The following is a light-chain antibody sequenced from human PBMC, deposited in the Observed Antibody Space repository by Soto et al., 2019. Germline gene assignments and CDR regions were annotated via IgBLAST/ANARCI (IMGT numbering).Light chain of an antibody. CDR1: QGISNY. V-gene: IGKV1-17*03. J-gene: IGKJ1*01. CDR2: AAT. CDR3: LQHSSYPWK. Sequence: DIQMTQSPSAMSDSAVDTVTITFLASQGISNYLVWFQQKPGKVPKRLIYAATSLQSGVPSRFSGSESGTEFTLTISSLQPEDFATYYCLQHSSYPWKFGQGTTVDIK.